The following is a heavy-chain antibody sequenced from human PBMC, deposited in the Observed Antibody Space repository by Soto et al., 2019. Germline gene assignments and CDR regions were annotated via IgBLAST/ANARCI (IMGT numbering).Heavy chain of an antibody. J-gene: IGHJ6*02. CDR2: TYYRSKWYN. CDR1: GDSVSINSAA. D-gene: IGHD2-2*02. Sequence: SQTLSLTGAISGDSVSINSAAWNLIRQSPSRGLEWLGRTYYRSKWYNDYAVSVKSRITINPDTSKNQFSLQLNSVTPEDTAVYYCARDRIVVVPAAIRYYYYYGMDVWGQGTTVTVPS. V-gene: IGHV6-1*01. CDR3: ARDRIVVVPAAIRYYYYYGMDV.